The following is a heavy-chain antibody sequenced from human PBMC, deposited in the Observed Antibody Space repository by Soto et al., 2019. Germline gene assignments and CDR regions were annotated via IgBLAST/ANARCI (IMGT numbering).Heavy chain of an antibody. Sequence: QLQLQESGPGLVKPSETLSLTCTVSGGSISPYYWTWIRQPPGMGLEWLGFIYHSGSTDYNPSLKRRVSMSVDTSKTQLSLRLRSVTAADTAVYFCARVHGTREDFWGQGTLVTVSS. CDR3: ARVHGTREDF. V-gene: IGHV4-59*01. J-gene: IGHJ4*02. D-gene: IGHD1-26*01. CDR1: GGSISPYY. CDR2: IYHSGST.